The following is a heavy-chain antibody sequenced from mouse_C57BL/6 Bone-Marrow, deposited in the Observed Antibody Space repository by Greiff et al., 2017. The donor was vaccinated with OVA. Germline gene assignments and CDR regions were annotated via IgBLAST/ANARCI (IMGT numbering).Heavy chain of an antibody. J-gene: IGHJ4*01. V-gene: IGHV1-81*01. CDR1: GYTFTSYG. D-gene: IGHD2-1*01. CDR3: ARKGNSYYAMDY. Sequence: QVQLKESGAELARPGASVKLSCKASGYTFTSYGISWVKQRTGQGLEWIGEIYPRSGNTYYNEKFKGKATLTADKSSSTAYMELRSLTSEDSAVYFCARKGNSYYAMDYWGQGTSVTVSS. CDR2: IYPRSGNT.